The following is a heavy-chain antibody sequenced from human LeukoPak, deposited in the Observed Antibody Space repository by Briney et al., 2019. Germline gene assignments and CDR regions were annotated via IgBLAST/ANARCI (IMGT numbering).Heavy chain of an antibody. CDR2: VSSSGSTI. D-gene: IGHD4-17*01. CDR3: ARDRYGANTYVPPNYYYYMDV. Sequence: GGSLRLSCAASGFNISDYYMSWIRQAPGKGLEWVSYVSSSGSTIYYAHSMKGRFTMSRDNANNLLYLQMNSLRAEDTAVYYCARDRYGANTYVPPNYYYYMDVWGKGTTVTVSS. V-gene: IGHV3-11*04. CDR1: GFNISDYY. J-gene: IGHJ6*03.